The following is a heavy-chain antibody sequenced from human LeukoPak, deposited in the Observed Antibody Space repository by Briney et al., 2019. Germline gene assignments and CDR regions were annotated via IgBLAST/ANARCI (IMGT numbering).Heavy chain of an antibody. J-gene: IGHJ4*02. CDR1: GYTFTGYY. V-gene: IGHV1-2*02. CDR2: INPNSGGT. Sequence: GASVKVSCKASGYTFTGYYMHWVRQAPGQGLEWMGWINPNSGGTNYAQKFQGRVTMTRDTSISTAYMELSRLRSDDTAVYYCARGPARQKYSSSWSDYWGQGTLATVSS. D-gene: IGHD6-13*01. CDR3: ARGPARQKYSSSWSDY.